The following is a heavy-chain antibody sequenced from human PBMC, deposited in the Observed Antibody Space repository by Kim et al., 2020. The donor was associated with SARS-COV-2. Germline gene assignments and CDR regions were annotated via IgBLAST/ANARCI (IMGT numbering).Heavy chain of an antibody. CDR2: IYHSGST. D-gene: IGHD3-10*01. Sequence: SETLSLTCAVSGGSISSGGYSWSWIRQPPGKGLEWIGYIYHSGSTYYNPSLKSRVTISVDRSKNQFSLKLSSVTAADTAVYYCARGGSTMVRGATFDYWGQGTLVTVSS. CDR3: ARGGSTMVRGATFDY. J-gene: IGHJ4*02. CDR1: GGSISSGGYS. V-gene: IGHV4-30-2*01.